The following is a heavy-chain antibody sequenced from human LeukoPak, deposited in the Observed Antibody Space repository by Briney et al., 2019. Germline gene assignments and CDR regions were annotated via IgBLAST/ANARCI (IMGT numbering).Heavy chain of an antibody. V-gene: IGHV3-23*01. Sequence: PGGSLRLSCAASGFTFSTFAMTWVRQSPGRGLEWVSTISGRGSDTYYADSVKGRFTISRDNSKNTLYLQMTSLRGEDTALYYCAKDRSTGFRSFDYWGQGALVAVSS. J-gene: IGHJ4*02. D-gene: IGHD3-9*01. CDR2: ISGRGSDT. CDR1: GFTFSTFA. CDR3: AKDRSTGFRSFDY.